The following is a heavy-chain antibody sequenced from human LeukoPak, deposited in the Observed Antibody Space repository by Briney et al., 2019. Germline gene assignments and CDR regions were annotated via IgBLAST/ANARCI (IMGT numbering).Heavy chain of an antibody. CDR2: INHSGST. V-gene: IGHV4-34*01. CDR3: ALAGRGSGRFDY. J-gene: IGHJ4*02. CDR1: GGSFSGYY. D-gene: IGHD1-1*01. Sequence: SETLSLTCAVYGGSFSGYYWSWIRQPPGKGLEWIGEINHSGSTNYNPSLKSRVTISVDTSKNQFSLKLSSVTAADTAVYYCALAGRGSGRFDYWGQGTLVTVSS.